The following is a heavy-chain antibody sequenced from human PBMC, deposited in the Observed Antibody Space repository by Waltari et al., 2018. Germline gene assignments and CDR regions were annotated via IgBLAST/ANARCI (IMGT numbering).Heavy chain of an antibody. Sequence: EVQLVESGGGLVQPGGSLRLSCAASGFTFRSYWMQWVRQAPGKGLGWVSRINSDGSSTTYADSVKGRFTISRDNAKNTLYLQMNSLRAEDTAVYYCASGGYSYGADAFDIWGQGTMVTVSS. J-gene: IGHJ3*02. D-gene: IGHD5-18*01. CDR1: GFTFRSYW. CDR2: INSDGSST. V-gene: IGHV3-74*01. CDR3: ASGGYSYGADAFDI.